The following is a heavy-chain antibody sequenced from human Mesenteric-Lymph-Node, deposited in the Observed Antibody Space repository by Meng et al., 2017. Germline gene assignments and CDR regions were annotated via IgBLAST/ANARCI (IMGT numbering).Heavy chain of an antibody. Sequence: HVQLPQPGPGLVNPSMNLSLTCAISVNSVSSNSAAWNWIRQSPSRGLEWLGRTYYRSKWYNDYAVSVKSRITINPDTSKNQFSLQLNSVTPEDTAVYYCAGSSGYYIGYYFDYWGQGTLVTVSS. J-gene: IGHJ4*02. CDR1: VNSVSSNSAA. CDR3: AGSSGYYIGYYFDY. CDR2: TYYRSKWYN. V-gene: IGHV6-1*01. D-gene: IGHD3-22*01.